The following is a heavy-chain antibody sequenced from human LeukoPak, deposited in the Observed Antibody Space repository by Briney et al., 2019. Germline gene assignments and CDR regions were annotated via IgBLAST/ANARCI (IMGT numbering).Heavy chain of an antibody. CDR3: ATSGSTRYYYYGMDV. Sequence: ASVEVSCKASGYTFTSYYMHWVRQAPGKGLEWMGGFDPEDGETIYAQKFQGRVTMTEDTSTDTAYMELSSLRSEDTAVYYCATSGSTRYYYYGMDVWGQGTTVTVSS. CDR1: GYTFTSYY. J-gene: IGHJ6*02. D-gene: IGHD5/OR15-5a*01. CDR2: FDPEDGET. V-gene: IGHV1-24*01.